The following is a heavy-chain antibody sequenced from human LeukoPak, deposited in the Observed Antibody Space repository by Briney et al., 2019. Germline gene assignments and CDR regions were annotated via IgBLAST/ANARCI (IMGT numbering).Heavy chain of an antibody. CDR3: AKDGQYSSSSPYYFDY. CDR1: GFVFSAFR. J-gene: IGHJ4*02. Sequence: GESLTLSCAGAGFVFSAFRMIWIRQTPGKGLEWIAYISRDGTITHYGDSVRGRFTISRDNSKNTLYLQMNSLRAEDTAVYYCAKDGQYSSSSPYYFDYWGQGTLVTVSS. D-gene: IGHD6-6*01. CDR2: ISRDGTIT. V-gene: IGHV3-23*01.